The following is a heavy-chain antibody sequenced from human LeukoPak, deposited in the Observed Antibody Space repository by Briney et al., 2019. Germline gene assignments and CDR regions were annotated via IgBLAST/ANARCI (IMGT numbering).Heavy chain of an antibody. CDR2: IYYSGST. CDR3: ARASSPFAAAGFDY. J-gene: IGHJ4*02. V-gene: IGHV4-59*12. Sequence: SETLSLTCTVSGGSISSYYWSWIRQPPGKGLEWIGYIYYSGSTNYNPSLKSRVTISVDTSKNQFSLKLSSVTAADTAVYYCARASSPFAAAGFDYWGQGTLVTVSS. CDR1: GGSISSYY. D-gene: IGHD6-13*01.